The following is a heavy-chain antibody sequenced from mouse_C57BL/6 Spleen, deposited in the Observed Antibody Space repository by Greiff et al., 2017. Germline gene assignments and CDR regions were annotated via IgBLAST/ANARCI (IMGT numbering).Heavy chain of an antibody. CDR1: GYTFTSYW. Sequence: QVQLQQPGTELVKPGASVKLSCKASGYTFTSYWTPWVKQRPGQGLEWIGNINPSNGGTNYNEKFKSKATLTVDKSSSTAYMQLSSLTSEDSAVYYCARGFTTVAPLVWGTGTTVTVSS. CDR2: INPSNGGT. J-gene: IGHJ1*03. CDR3: ARGFTTVAPLV. V-gene: IGHV1-53*01. D-gene: IGHD1-1*01.